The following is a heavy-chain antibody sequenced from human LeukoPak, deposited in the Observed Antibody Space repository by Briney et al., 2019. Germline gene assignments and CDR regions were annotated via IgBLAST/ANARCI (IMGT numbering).Heavy chain of an antibody. CDR2: TSGSGGST. CDR3: AKDKSGFGDWDY. Sequence: GGSLRLSCAASGFTFSSYAMSWVRQAPGKGLEWVSATSGSGGSTYYADSVKGRFTISRDNSKNTLYLQMNSLRAEDTAVYYCAKDKSGFGDWDYWGQGTLVTVSS. CDR1: GFTFSSYA. D-gene: IGHD3-10*01. J-gene: IGHJ4*02. V-gene: IGHV3-23*01.